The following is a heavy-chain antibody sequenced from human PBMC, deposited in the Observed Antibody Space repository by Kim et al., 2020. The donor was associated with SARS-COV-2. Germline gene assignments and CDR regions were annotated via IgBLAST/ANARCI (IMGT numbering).Heavy chain of an antibody. D-gene: IGHD2-21*02. J-gene: IGHJ4*02. Sequence: SVKVSCKASGGTFSSYAISWVRQAPGQGLEWMGGIIPIFGTANYAQKFQGRVTITADESTSTAYMELSSLRSEDTAVYYCARASGGFYCGGDCGYFDYWGQGTLVTVSS. CDR3: ARASGGFYCGGDCGYFDY. CDR2: IIPIFGTA. CDR1: GGTFSSYA. V-gene: IGHV1-69*13.